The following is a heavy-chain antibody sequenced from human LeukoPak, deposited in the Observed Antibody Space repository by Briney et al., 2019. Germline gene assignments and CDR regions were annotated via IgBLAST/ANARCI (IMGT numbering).Heavy chain of an antibody. CDR2: INTYSGDT. D-gene: IGHD3-10*01. J-gene: IGHJ4*02. Sequence: ASVKVSCKASGYTFTSYGISWVRQAPGQGLEWMGWINTYSGDTNYAQKLQGRVTMTTDTSTSTAYMELGSLRSDDTAMYYCARDYQYYASGSSKKAFDYWGQGTLVTVSS. V-gene: IGHV1-18*01. CDR3: ARDYQYYASGSSKKAFDY. CDR1: GYTFTSYG.